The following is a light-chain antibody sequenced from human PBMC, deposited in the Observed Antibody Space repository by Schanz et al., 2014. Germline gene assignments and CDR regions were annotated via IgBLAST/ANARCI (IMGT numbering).Light chain of an antibody. CDR1: SSNIGAGYD. Sequence: QSVLTQPPSVSGAPGQRVTISCTGSSSNIGAGYDVHWYQQLPGTAPKLLIYGNNNRPLGVPDRFSGSKSGNTASLTISGLQAEDETDYYCSSYTSSSTLVFGGGTKLTVL. CDR2: GNN. J-gene: IGLJ3*02. V-gene: IGLV1-40*01. CDR3: SSYTSSSTLV.